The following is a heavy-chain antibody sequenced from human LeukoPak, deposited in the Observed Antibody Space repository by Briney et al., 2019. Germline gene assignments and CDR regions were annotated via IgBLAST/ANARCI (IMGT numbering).Heavy chain of an antibody. V-gene: IGHV3-20*04. Sequence: GGSLRLSCAAFGFIFDDYGMSWVRQAPGKGLEWVSGINWNGGSTGYADSVKGRFTISRDNAKNSLYLQMNRLRAEDTALYYCARVQLVDYYYYSYMDVWGKGTTVTVSS. CDR3: ARVQLVDYYYYSYMDV. J-gene: IGHJ6*03. D-gene: IGHD6-6*01. CDR2: INWNGGST. CDR1: GFIFDDYG.